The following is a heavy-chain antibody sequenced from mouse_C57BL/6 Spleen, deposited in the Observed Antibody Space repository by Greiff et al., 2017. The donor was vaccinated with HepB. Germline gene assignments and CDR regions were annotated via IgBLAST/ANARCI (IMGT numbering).Heavy chain of an antibody. CDR1: GYTFTDYN. J-gene: IGHJ4*01. CDR2: INPNNGGT. Sequence: EVQLQQSGPELVKPGASVKMSCKASGYTFTDYNMHWVKQSHGKSLEWIGYINPNNGGTSYNQKFKGKATLTVNKSSSTAYTELRSLTSEDSAVYYCARGGAYGSSWDYAMDYWGQGTSVTVSS. D-gene: IGHD1-1*01. CDR3: ARGGAYGSSWDYAMDY. V-gene: IGHV1-22*01.